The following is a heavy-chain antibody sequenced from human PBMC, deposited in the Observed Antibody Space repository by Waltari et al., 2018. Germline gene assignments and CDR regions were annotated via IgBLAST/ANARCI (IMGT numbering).Heavy chain of an antibody. CDR2: SKSKTDGGTT. J-gene: IGHJ4*02. Sequence: EVQLVESGGGLVKPGGSLSLSCAASGFTFSNAWMRWVRQAPGKGLEWVGRSKSKTDGGTTDYAAPVKGRFTISRDDSKNTLYLQMNSLKTEDTAVYYCTTTSFVEQQLVLGWDYWGQGTLVTVSS. V-gene: IGHV3-15*01. CDR3: TTTSFVEQQLVLGWDY. D-gene: IGHD6-13*01. CDR1: GFTFSNAW.